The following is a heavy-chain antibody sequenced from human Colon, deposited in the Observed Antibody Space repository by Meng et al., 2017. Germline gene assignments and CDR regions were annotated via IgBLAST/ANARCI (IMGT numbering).Heavy chain of an antibody. Sequence: EVQLLQSGGGLAQPGGSLRLSCVTSGFTVTSYALSWVRQAPGKGLAWVSGVGGYADSVKGRFTVSRDNSKNTLYLQMNSLRADDTAIYFCAKGHSTSWSQIFDSWGQGTLVTVSS. D-gene: IGHD2/OR15-2a*01. J-gene: IGHJ4*02. V-gene: IGHV3-23*03. CDR1: GFTVTSYA. CDR2: VGG. CDR3: AKGHSTSWSQIFDS.